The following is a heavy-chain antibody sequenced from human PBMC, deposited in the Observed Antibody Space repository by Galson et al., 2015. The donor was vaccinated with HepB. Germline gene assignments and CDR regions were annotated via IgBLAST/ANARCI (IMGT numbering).Heavy chain of an antibody. CDR1: GFTFSSYW. V-gene: IGHV3-7*01. D-gene: IGHD3-9*01. CDR3: ARVWYDILTGYFDY. CDR2: IKQDGSEK. J-gene: IGHJ4*02. Sequence: SLRLSCAASGFTFSSYWMSWVRQAPGKGLEWVANIKQDGSEKYYVDSVKGRFTISRDNAKNSLYLQMNSLRAEDTAVYYCARVWYDILTGYFDYWGQGTLVTVSS.